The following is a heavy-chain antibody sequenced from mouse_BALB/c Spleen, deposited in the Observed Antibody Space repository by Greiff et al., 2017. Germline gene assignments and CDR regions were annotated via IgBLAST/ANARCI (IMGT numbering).Heavy chain of an antibody. CDR1: GFAFSSYD. J-gene: IGHJ4*01. CDR3: ARTLNYYAMDY. CDR2: ISSGGGST. V-gene: IGHV5-12-1*01. Sequence: EVKVVESGGGLVKPGGSLKLSCAASGFAFSSYDMSWVRQTPEKRLEWVAYISSGGGSTYYPDTVKGRFTISRDNAKNTLYLQMSSLKSEDTAMYYCARTLNYYAMDYWGQGTSVTVSS.